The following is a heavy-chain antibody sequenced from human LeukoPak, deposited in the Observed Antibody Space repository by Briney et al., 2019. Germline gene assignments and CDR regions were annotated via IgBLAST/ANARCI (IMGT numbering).Heavy chain of an antibody. CDR2: IYHSGST. CDR3: ARGQDIVVVPAAIWFDP. J-gene: IGHJ5*02. CDR1: GGSISSSNW. V-gene: IGHV4-4*02. Sequence: PSETLSLTCAVSGGSISSSNWWSWVRQPPGKGLEWIGEIYHSGSTNYNPSLKSRATISVDKSKNQFSLKLSSVTAADTAVYYCARGQDIVVVPAAIWFDPWGQGTLVTVSS. D-gene: IGHD2-2*01.